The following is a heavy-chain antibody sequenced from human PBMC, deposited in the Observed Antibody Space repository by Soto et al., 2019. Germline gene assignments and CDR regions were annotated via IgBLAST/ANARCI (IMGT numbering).Heavy chain of an antibody. D-gene: IGHD6-25*01. CDR1: GYSFTSYW. V-gene: IGHV5-51*01. J-gene: IGHJ6*02. Sequence: GESLKISCKGSGYSFTSYWIGWVRQMPGKGLEWMGIIYPGDSDTRYSPSFQGQVTISADKSISTAYLQWSSLKASDTAMYYCARLKQRPWGGMKWNYYYGMDVWGQGTTVTVYS. CDR3: ARLKQRPWGGMKWNYYYGMDV. CDR2: IYPGDSDT.